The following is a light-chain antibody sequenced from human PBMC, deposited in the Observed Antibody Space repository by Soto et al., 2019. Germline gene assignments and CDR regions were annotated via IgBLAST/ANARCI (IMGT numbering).Light chain of an antibody. CDR2: KAS. CDR1: QSISSW. CDR3: QQYNDNWT. V-gene: IGKV1-5*03. J-gene: IGKJ1*01. Sequence: PSTLSASVGDRVTSPCRASQSISSWLAWYQQKPGTAPKLLIYKASTLQSGVPSRFSGSGSGTEFTLTISSLQPDDSATYYCQQYNDNWTFGQGTKVDIK.